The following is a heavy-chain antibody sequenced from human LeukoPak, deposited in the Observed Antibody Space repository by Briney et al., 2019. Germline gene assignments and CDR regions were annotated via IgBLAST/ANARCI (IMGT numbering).Heavy chain of an antibody. CDR3: ARGPSFDDYGDYALDY. V-gene: IGHV3-11*04. CDR2: ISSSGSKI. J-gene: IGHJ4*02. Sequence: GGSLRLSCEASGFIFRNYYMNWIRQTPGKGLEWVSYISSSGSKIYYADSVKGRFTISRDNAKNSLYLQMNSLRAEDTAVYYCARGPSFDDYGDYALDYWGQGTLVTVSS. CDR1: GFIFRNYY. D-gene: IGHD4-17*01.